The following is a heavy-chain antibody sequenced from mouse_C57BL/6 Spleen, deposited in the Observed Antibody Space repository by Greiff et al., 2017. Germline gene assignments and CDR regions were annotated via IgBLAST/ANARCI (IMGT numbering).Heavy chain of an antibody. J-gene: IGHJ1*03. CDR1: GFSLTSYG. Sequence: VKLVESGPGLVQPSQSLSITCTVSGFSLTSYGVHWVRQSPGKGLEWLGVIWSGGSTDYNAAFISRLSISKDNSKSQVFFKMNSLQADDTAIYYCASNWDVKYFDVWGTGTTVTVSS. CDR3: ASNWDVKYFDV. V-gene: IGHV2-2*01. CDR2: IWSGGST. D-gene: IGHD4-1*01.